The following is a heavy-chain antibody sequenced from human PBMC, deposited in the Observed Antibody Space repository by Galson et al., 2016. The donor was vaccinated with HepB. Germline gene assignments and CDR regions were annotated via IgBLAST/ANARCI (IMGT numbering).Heavy chain of an antibody. J-gene: IGHJ4*02. CDR3: ARGKSISWYSCFDF. CDR1: GFTFSDHA. V-gene: IGHV3-30-3*01. D-gene: IGHD6-13*01. Sequence: SLRLSCAASGFTFSDHAMHWVRQAPGKGLEWVAVMSYGENKKYYADSVKGRFTISRDNSKSTVSLQMNSLRPEDTAIYYCARGKSISWYSCFDFWGQGALVTVSS. CDR2: MSYGENKK.